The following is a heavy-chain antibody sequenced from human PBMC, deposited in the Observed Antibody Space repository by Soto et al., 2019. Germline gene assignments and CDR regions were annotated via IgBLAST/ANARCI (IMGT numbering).Heavy chain of an antibody. CDR2: IYYSGST. CDR3: ARAYYYDSSGYYPPDY. Sequence: QVQLQESGPGLVKPSQTLSLTCTVSGGSISSGGYYWSWIRQHPGKGLEWIGYIYYSGSTYYNPSLKRRVTISVDTSKNQFSLKLSSVTAADTAVYYCARAYYYDSSGYYPPDYWGQGTLVTVSS. J-gene: IGHJ4*02. D-gene: IGHD3-22*01. CDR1: GGSISSGGYY. V-gene: IGHV4-31*03.